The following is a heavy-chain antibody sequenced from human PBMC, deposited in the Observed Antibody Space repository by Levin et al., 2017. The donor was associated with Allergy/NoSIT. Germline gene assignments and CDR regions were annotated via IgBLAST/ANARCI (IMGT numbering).Heavy chain of an antibody. V-gene: IGHV1-2*02. D-gene: IGHD3-22*01. CDR1: GYPFSDYY. CDR3: ARARPGHSRCDY. J-gene: IGHJ4*02. Sequence: ASVKVSCKASGYPFSDYYLHWVRQAPGQGLEWMGWINPNNGGTNSAQKFQGRVTMTRDTSISTAYMELSRLTSDDTAVYYCARARPGHSRCDYWGQGTLVTVSS. CDR2: INPNNGGT.